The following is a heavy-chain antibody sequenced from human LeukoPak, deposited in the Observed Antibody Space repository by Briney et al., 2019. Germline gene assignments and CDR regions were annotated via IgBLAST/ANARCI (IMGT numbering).Heavy chain of an antibody. Sequence: PGGSLRLSCAASGFTFSSYWMSWVRPAPGKGLEWVANIKQDGSEKYYVDSVKGRFTISRDNAKNSLYLQMNSLRAEDTAVYYCARYYYGSGEPHFFDYWGQGTLVTVSS. CDR3: ARYYYGSGEPHFFDY. CDR1: GFTFSSYW. J-gene: IGHJ4*02. CDR2: IKQDGSEK. D-gene: IGHD3-10*01. V-gene: IGHV3-7*01.